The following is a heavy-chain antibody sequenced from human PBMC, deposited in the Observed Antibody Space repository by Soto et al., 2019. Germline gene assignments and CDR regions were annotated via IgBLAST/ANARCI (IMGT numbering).Heavy chain of an antibody. V-gene: IGHV1-69*01. Sequence: QVQLVQSGAEVKKPGSSVKVSCKASGGTFSSYAISWVRQAPGQGLEWMGGIIPIFGTANYEQKFQGRVTITADEAVSTAYMELSSLRSEDTAVYYCARADCSGGSCADYYYGMDVWGQGTTVTVSS. CDR3: ARADCSGGSCADYYYGMDV. J-gene: IGHJ6*02. CDR2: IIPIFGTA. CDR1: GGTFSSYA. D-gene: IGHD2-15*01.